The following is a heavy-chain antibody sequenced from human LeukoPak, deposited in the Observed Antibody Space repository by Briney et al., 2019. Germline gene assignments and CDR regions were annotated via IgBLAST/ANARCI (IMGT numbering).Heavy chain of an antibody. D-gene: IGHD3-10*01. CDR3: ARAFLWFGESYFDY. CDR2: INPNSGGT. CDR1: GYTFTGYY. V-gene: IGHV1-2*02. J-gene: IGHJ2*01. Sequence: ASVKVSCKASGYTFTGYYMHWVRQAPGQGLEWMGWINPNSGGTNYAQKFQGRVTMTRDTSISTAYMELSRLRSDDTAVYYCARAFLWFGESYFDYWGRGTLSLSPQ.